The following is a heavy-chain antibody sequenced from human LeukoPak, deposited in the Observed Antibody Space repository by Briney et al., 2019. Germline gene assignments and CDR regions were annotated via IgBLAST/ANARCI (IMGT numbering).Heavy chain of an antibody. D-gene: IGHD5-24*01. CDR2: ISSSSSYI. CDR3: ARNSRDGYTGFDY. V-gene: IGHV3-21*01. Sequence: GGSLRLSCAASGFTFSSYGMNWVRQAPGKGLEWVSSISSSSSYIYYADSVKGRFTISRDNAKNSLYLQMNSLRAEDTAVYYCARNSRDGYTGFDYWGQGTLVTVSS. CDR1: GFTFSSYG. J-gene: IGHJ4*02.